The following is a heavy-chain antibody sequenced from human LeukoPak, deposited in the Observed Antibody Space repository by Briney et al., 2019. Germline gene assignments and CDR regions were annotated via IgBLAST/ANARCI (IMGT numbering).Heavy chain of an antibody. CDR1: GYTFTPYG. D-gene: IGHD3-22*01. CDR2: ISADNSNT. Sequence: GASVTVSCKASGYTFTPYGISWVRQAPGQGLEWMGWISADNSNTNYAQKLQGRVTITTDTSTSTAYMELRSLRSDDTAVYYCAGSSGYYSNFDYWGQGTLVTVSS. V-gene: IGHV1-18*01. CDR3: AGSSGYYSNFDY. J-gene: IGHJ4*02.